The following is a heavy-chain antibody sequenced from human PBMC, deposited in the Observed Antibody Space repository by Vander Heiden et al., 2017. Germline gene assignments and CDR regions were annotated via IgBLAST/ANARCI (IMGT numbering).Heavy chain of an antibody. Sequence: EVQLVESGGGLIQPGGSLRLSCAASGFTVSRNYMSWVRQGPGKGLEWVSVIYSGGSTYYADSVKGRFTISRDNSKNTLYLQMNSLRAEDTAVYYCASVETHSSGYFDAFDIWGQGTMVTVSS. V-gene: IGHV3-53*01. D-gene: IGHD3-22*01. CDR3: ASVETHSSGYFDAFDI. CDR2: IYSGGST. CDR1: GFTVSRNY. J-gene: IGHJ3*02.